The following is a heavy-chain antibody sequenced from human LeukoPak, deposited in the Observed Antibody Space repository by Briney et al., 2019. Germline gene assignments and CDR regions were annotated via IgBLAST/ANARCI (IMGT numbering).Heavy chain of an antibody. J-gene: IGHJ4*02. Sequence: GGSLRLSCAASGFTFDDYGMSLARQVPGKGLEWVAGINWNNGKTNYADSVKGRFTISRDNAKNSLYLQMNSLRDEDTALYYCARPRDLCSSSSCPSLDYWGQGTLVTVSS. D-gene: IGHD2-15*01. CDR2: INWNNGKT. CDR3: ARPRDLCSSSSCPSLDY. CDR1: GFTFDDYG. V-gene: IGHV3-20*04.